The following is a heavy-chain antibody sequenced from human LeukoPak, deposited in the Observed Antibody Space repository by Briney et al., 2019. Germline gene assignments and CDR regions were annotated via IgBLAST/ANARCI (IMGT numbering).Heavy chain of an antibody. CDR1: GGSISSSSYY. V-gene: IGHV4-39*01. CDR3: GRYTSSWEAVFDY. Sequence: SETLSLTCTVSGGSISSSSYYWGWIRQPPGKGLEWIGRIYYSGSTYYNPSLKSRVTISVDTSKNQFSLKLSSVTAADTAVYYCGRYTSSWEAVFDYWGQGTLVTVSS. J-gene: IGHJ4*02. D-gene: IGHD6-13*01. CDR2: IYYSGST.